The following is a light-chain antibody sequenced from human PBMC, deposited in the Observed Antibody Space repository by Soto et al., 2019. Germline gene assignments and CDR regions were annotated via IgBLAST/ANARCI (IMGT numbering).Light chain of an antibody. CDR2: GAS. V-gene: IGKV3-15*01. J-gene: IGKJ1*01. Sequence: ETVMTQSPATLSVSPGERATLSCRASQGVSSDLAWYQQKPGQAPRLLIFGASTRATNIPARFTGSRSGTEFTLTISSLQSEDFAVYYCQQYNTWPRTFGQGTKVESK. CDR1: QGVSSD. CDR3: QQYNTWPRT.